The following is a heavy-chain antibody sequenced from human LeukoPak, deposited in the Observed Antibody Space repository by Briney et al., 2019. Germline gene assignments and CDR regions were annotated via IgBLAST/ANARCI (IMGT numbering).Heavy chain of an antibody. V-gene: IGHV4-39*07. D-gene: IGHD3-9*01. CDR2: IYYSGST. J-gene: IGHJ3*02. CDR3: ARGYFDWLPDDAFDI. CDR1: GGSISSSSYY. Sequence: SETLSLTCTVSGGSISSSSYYWGWVRQPPGTGLEWIGSIYYSGSTYYNPSLKSRVTISVGTSKNQFSLKLSSVTAADTAVYYCARGYFDWLPDDAFDIWGQGTMVTVSS.